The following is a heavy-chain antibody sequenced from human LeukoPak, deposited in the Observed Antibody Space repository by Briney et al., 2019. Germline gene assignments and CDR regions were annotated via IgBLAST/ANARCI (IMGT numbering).Heavy chain of an antibody. V-gene: IGHV3-74*01. CDR2: IKNYGDTT. J-gene: IGHJ4*02. CDR1: GFTLSDYW. D-gene: IGHD4-17*01. Sequence: GGSLRLSCTASGFTLSDYWMHWVRQAPGKGLVWVSHIKNYGDTTTYADFVRGRFTISRDNAKNTLYLQMDSLRADDTAVYYCARGGAGFDYWGQGALVTVSS. CDR3: ARGGAGFDY.